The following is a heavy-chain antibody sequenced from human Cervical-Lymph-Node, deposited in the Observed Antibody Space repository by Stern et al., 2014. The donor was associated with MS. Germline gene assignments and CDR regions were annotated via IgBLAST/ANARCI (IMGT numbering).Heavy chain of an antibody. V-gene: IGHV3-11*05. CDR3: AREMDVYAD. CDR1: GFSVSDYP. Sequence: VQLVESGGGLVKPGGSLRLSCAASGFSVSDYPMSWIRQAPGRGLEWVAYITDSGNYANYADSVKGRFTVSRDNRKNQVYRQMNSLRVEGTAIYCCAREMDVYADWGQGTLVLVSS. D-gene: IGHD5/OR15-5a*01. CDR2: ITDSGNYA. J-gene: IGHJ4*02.